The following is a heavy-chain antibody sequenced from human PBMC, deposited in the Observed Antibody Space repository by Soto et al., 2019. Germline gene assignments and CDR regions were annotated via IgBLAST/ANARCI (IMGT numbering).Heavy chain of an antibody. Sequence: ASVKVSCKASGYTFTSYYMHWVRQAPGQGLEGMGIINPSGGGTSYAQKFQGRVTMTRDTSTSTVYMEMSSLRSEDTAVYYCARVLNQKYYDFWSGYYTGSAPGYYYGMDVWGQGTTVTVSS. J-gene: IGHJ6*02. V-gene: IGHV1-46*01. CDR3: ARVLNQKYYDFWSGYYTGSAPGYYYGMDV. D-gene: IGHD3-3*01. CDR2: INPSGGGT. CDR1: GYTFTSYY.